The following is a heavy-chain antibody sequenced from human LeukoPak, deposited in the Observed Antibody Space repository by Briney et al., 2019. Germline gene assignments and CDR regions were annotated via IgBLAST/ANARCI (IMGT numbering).Heavy chain of an antibody. CDR3: AKDLGGGSGCYDL. J-gene: IGHJ2*01. Sequence: GGSLRLSCAASGFTFSSYGMHWVRQAPGKGLEWVAVIWYDGSNKYYADSVKGRFTISRDNSKNTLYLQMNSLRAEDTAVYYCAKDLGGGSGCYDLWGRGTLVTISS. CDR1: GFTFSSYG. CDR2: IWYDGSNK. D-gene: IGHD6-19*01. V-gene: IGHV3-33*06.